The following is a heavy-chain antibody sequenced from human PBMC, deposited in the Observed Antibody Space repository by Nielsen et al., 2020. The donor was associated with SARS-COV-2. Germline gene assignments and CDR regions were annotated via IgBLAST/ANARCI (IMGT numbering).Heavy chain of an antibody. Sequence: GGSLRLSCAASGFAFSTYAMSWVRQAPGKGLEWVAFVPYGGNKRYYAVAVRGRFTISRDNTKNTLSLEMKYLTEEDTGVYYCAKDVRTGSAHFHRWGQGTLVSVSS. J-gene: IGHJ4*02. V-gene: IGHV3-30*02. D-gene: IGHD6-25*01. CDR2: VPYGGNKR. CDR3: AKDVRTGSAHFHR. CDR1: GFAFSTYA.